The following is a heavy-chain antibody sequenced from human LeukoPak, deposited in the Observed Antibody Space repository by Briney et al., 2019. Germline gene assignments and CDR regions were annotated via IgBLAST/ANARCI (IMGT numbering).Heavy chain of an antibody. Sequence: GGSLRLSCAASEFSFSSFAMSWVRQAPGKGLEWVSGLSGSGDTTYYADSAKGRFTISRDNSKNTLYLEMNSLRADDTAVYYCAKSRTDYWGAGSYVGGLGYWGQGALVTVSS. CDR2: LSGSGDTT. V-gene: IGHV3-23*01. CDR3: AKSRTDYWGAGSYVGGLGY. CDR1: EFSFSSFA. J-gene: IGHJ4*02. D-gene: IGHD3-10*01.